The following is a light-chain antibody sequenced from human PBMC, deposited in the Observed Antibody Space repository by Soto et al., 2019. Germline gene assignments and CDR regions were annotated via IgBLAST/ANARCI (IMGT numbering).Light chain of an antibody. V-gene: IGKV1-33*01. J-gene: IGKJ1*01. CDR3: QQFNNLPLT. Sequence: DIQMTQSPSSLSASVGDRVTITCQASQDISHYLNWYQQKPGKAPKLLIYDTSNLETGVPSKFSGSGSGTDFIVTISSLQPEDSATYYCQQFNNLPLTFGQGTKVEIE. CDR1: QDISHY. CDR2: DTS.